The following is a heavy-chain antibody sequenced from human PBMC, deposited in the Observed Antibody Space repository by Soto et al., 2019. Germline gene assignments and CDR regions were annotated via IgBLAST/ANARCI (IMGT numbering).Heavy chain of an antibody. V-gene: IGHV3-23*01. CDR2: LSRGGGST. CDR1: GFTYSSHG. J-gene: IGHJ3*01. CDR3: ARDGQYRTDGFDL. D-gene: IGHD5-12*01. Sequence: EAQLLESGGELIQPGGSLRLSCAASGFTYSSHGMSWVRQAPGKGLEWIAGLSRGGGSTYYADYVKGRFTISRDNSNNTLDLIMISLRVEDTALYYCARDGQYRTDGFDLWGQGTMVTVSS.